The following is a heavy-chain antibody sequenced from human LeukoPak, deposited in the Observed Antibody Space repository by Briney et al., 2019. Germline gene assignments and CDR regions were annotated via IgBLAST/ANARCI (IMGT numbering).Heavy chain of an antibody. CDR3: ARVASRGIHLWPFDY. D-gene: IGHD5-18*01. CDR1: GGSVSSGGYY. J-gene: IGHJ4*02. CDR2: IYYSGST. V-gene: IGHV4-61*08. Sequence: SETLSLTCTVSGGSVSSGGYYWSWIRQPPGKGLEWIGHIYYSGSTNYNPSLESRVTISVDMSKNQFSLKMSSVTAADTAVYYCARVASRGIHLWPFDYWGQGTLVTVSS.